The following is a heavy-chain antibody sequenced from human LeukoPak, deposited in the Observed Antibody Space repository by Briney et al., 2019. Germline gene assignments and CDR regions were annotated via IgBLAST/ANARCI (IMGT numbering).Heavy chain of an antibody. CDR2: ISTSSSYI. CDR1: GFTFSSYS. D-gene: IGHD3/OR15-3a*01. J-gene: IGHJ4*02. V-gene: IGHV3-21*04. CDR3: ARGQHESDFLIDY. Sequence: SGGSLRLSCAASGFTFSSYSMNWVRQAPGKGLEWVSSISTSSSYIYYADSVKGRFTISRDNAKNSLYLQMNSLRSEDTAVYYCARGQHESDFLIDYWGQGTLVTVSS.